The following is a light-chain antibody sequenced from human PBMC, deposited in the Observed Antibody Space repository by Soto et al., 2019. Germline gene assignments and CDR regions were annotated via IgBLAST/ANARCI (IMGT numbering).Light chain of an antibody. CDR2: GAS. CDR3: QQYGSYSA. V-gene: IGKV3-20*01. CDR1: QSVSSSY. J-gene: IGKJ3*01. Sequence: EIVLTQSPGTLSLSPGERATLSCRASQSVSSSYLAWYQQKPGQAPRLLIYGASSRATGIPDRFSGSGSGTDFTLTISRLEPEDFAVHYCQQYGSYSAFGPGTKVDIK.